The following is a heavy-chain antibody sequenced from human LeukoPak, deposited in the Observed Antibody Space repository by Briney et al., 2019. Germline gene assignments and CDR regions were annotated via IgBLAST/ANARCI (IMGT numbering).Heavy chain of an antibody. Sequence: PSETLSLTCAVSGYSLSSGYYWGWIRQAPGQGLEWIGIIYQTGRTNYNPSLKSRVTMSVDTSKNQFSLRLSSVTAADTAVYYCARVDLVVVATTPHWYFDLWGRGTLVTVSS. J-gene: IGHJ2*01. CDR3: ARVDLVVVATTPHWYFDL. V-gene: IGHV4-38-2*01. CDR1: GYSLSSGYY. CDR2: IYQTGRT. D-gene: IGHD2-15*01.